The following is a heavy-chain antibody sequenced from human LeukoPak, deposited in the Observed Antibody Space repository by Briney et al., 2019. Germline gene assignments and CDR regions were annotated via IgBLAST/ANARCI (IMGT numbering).Heavy chain of an antibody. J-gene: IGHJ1*01. CDR2: INPDGRDT. D-gene: IGHD2-21*02. CDR3: TSWGDTTAEYFQR. V-gene: IGHV3-7*01. Sequence: GGSLRLSCVVSGFTFNRCWMNWVRQAPGKGLEWVAHINPDGRDTYYVDSVKGRFTISRDNAQNSMYLQMNSLRVEDTAVYYCTSWGDTTAEYFQRWGQGTLVTVAS. CDR1: GFTFNRCW.